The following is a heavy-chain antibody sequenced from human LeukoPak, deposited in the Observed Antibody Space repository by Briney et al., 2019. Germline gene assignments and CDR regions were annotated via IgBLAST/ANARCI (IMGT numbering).Heavy chain of an antibody. CDR1: GFSLSNYW. J-gene: IGHJ4*02. D-gene: IGHD4-23*01. V-gene: IGHV3-74*01. CDR2: ISPDGSQT. CDR3: ASELSVVTPLALIDY. Sequence: PGGSLRVSCAASGFSLSNYWMHWVRQAPGKGLMWVSQISPDGSQTFYADSVKGRFTISRDNAKNSLYLQMNSLKAEDTAVYYCASELSVVTPLALIDYWGQGTLVTVSS.